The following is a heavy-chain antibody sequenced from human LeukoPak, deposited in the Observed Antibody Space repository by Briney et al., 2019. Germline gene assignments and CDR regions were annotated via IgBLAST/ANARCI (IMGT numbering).Heavy chain of an antibody. J-gene: IGHJ6*02. D-gene: IGHD6-6*01. CDR2: IIPIHGIA. V-gene: IGHV1-69*04. CDR3: ARDLMAARPTLSYYYYGMDV. Sequence: ASVKVSCKASGGTFSSSAISGVRQAPGQELEWMGRIIPIHGIANYAQKFQGRVTITADKSTSTAYMELSSLRSEDTAVYYCARDLMAARPTLSYYYYGMDVWGQGTTVTVSS. CDR1: GGTFSSSA.